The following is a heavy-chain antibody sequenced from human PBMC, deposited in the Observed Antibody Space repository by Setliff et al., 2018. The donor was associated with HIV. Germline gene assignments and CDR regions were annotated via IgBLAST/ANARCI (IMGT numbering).Heavy chain of an antibody. D-gene: IGHD3-10*01. V-gene: IGHV1-2*02. CDR2: INSNSGGT. Sequence: ASVKVSCKTSGYTFTAYYLHWVRQAPGQGLEYMGWINSNSGGTNYAQKFQGRVTMTRDTSVSSAYMELSRVRSDDTAVYYCARDVFAYYYGSGSYIDYWGQGTPVTVSS. CDR1: GYTFTAYY. J-gene: IGHJ4*02. CDR3: ARDVFAYYYGSGSYIDY.